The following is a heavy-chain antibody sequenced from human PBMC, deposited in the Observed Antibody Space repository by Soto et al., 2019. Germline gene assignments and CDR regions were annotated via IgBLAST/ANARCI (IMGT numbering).Heavy chain of an antibody. CDR3: AKSGSSGWYSSMDV. CDR1: GFTFSSYE. Sequence: GESLRLSCAASGFTFSSYEMNWVRQAPGKGLEWVSYISSSGSSIYYADSVKGRFTISRDNAKNSLYLQMKSLSAEDTALYYCAKSGSSGWYSSMDVWGQGT. CDR2: ISSSGSSI. V-gene: IGHV3-48*03. D-gene: IGHD6-19*01. J-gene: IGHJ6*02.